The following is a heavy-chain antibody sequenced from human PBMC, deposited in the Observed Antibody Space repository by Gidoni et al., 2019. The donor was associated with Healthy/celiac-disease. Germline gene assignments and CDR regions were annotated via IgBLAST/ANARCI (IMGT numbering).Heavy chain of an antibody. CDR3: ARDQSAHYYDSSGYYPLRAFDI. Sequence: QVQLVHSGAEVQKPGASVKVSCKASGYTFTSYYMHWLRQAPGHGLEWMGIINPSGGSKSYEQKFQGRVTMTRDTSTSTVYMELSSLRSEDTAVYYCARDQSAHYYDSSGYYPLRAFDIWGQGTMVTVS. CDR1: GYTFTSYY. V-gene: IGHV1-46*01. J-gene: IGHJ3*02. D-gene: IGHD3-22*01. CDR2: INPSGGSK.